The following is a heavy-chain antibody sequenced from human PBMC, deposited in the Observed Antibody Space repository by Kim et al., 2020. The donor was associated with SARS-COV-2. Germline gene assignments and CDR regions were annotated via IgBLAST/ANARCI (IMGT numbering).Heavy chain of an antibody. CDR1: GGSISSYY. CDR3: ARGDKTTPGPRS. V-gene: IGHV4-59*01. J-gene: IGHJ5*02. D-gene: IGHD1-1*01. Sequence: SETLSLTCTISGGSISSYYGSWIRQPPGKGLEWIGYIYYSGSTNYNSSLKSRVTISVDTSKNQFSLKLSSVTAADTAVYFCARGDKTTPGPRSWGRGTLVTVSS. CDR2: IYYSGST.